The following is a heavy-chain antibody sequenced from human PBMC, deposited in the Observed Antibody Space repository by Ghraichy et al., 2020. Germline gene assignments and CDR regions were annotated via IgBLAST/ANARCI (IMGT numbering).Heavy chain of an antibody. V-gene: IGHV3-23*01. Sequence: GGSLRLSCAASGFTFSSYAMSWVRQAPGKGLEWVSAISGSGGSTYYADSVKGRFTISRDNSKNTLYLQMNSLRAEDTAVYYCAKDADSSSWWEGRFDYWGQGTLVTVSS. CDR3: AKDADSSSWWEGRFDY. D-gene: IGHD6-13*01. CDR2: ISGSGGST. J-gene: IGHJ4*02. CDR1: GFTFSSYA.